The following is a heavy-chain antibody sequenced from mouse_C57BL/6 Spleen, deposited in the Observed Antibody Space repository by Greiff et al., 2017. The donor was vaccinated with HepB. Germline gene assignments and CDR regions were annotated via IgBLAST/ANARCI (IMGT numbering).Heavy chain of an antibody. CDR3: ARRTMGDGYYVYAMDY. CDR1: GYTFTSYW. J-gene: IGHJ4*01. V-gene: IGHV1-61*01. D-gene: IGHD2-3*01. Sequence: QVQLQQPGAELVRPGSSVKLSCKASGYTFTSYWMDWVKQRPGQGLEWIGNIYPSDSETHYNQKFKDKATLTVDKSSSTAYLQLSSLTSEGSAVYYGARRTMGDGYYVYAMDYWGQGTSVTVSS. CDR2: IYPSDSET.